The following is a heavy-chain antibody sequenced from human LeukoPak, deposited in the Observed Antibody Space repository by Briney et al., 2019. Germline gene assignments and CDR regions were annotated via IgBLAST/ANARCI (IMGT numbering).Heavy chain of an antibody. D-gene: IGHD3-10*01. V-gene: IGHV3-11*05. Sequence: PGGSLRLSCAASGFTFSDYYMSWIRQAPRKGLEWVSYISSSSSYTNYADSVKGRFTISRDNAKNSLYLQMNSLTAEGTALYYCVRDGIRDIPGIITIRYDYWGQGTLVTVSS. CDR2: ISSSSSYT. CDR3: VRDGIRDIPGIITIRYDY. J-gene: IGHJ4*02. CDR1: GFTFSDYY.